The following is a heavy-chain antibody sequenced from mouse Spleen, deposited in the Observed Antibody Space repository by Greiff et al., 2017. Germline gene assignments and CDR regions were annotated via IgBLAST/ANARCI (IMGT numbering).Heavy chain of an antibody. V-gene: IGHV1-5*01. Sequence: EVKVEESGTVLARPGASVKMSCKASGYSFTSYWMHWVKQRPGQGLEWIGAIYPGNSDTSYNQKFKGKAKLTAVTSASTAYMELSSLTNEDSAVYYCTRSYGTTWFAYWGQGTLVTVSA. CDR3: TRSYGTTWFAY. J-gene: IGHJ3*01. CDR2: IYPGNSDT. CDR1: GYSFTSYW. D-gene: IGHD2-1*01.